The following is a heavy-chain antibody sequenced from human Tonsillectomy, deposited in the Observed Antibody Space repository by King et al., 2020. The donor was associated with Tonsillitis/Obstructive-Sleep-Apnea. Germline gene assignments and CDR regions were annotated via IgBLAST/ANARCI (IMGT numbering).Heavy chain of an antibody. CDR1: GFTFAEYA. J-gene: IGHJ4*02. Sequence: VQLVESGGGLVQPGRSLRLSCAASGFTFAEYAMHWVRQAPGEGLEWVAGISWNSSSIVYADSVKGRFTISRDNAKNSLYLQMISLRTEDTALYCCTKAVSTTVTAYFVDWGQGTLVTVSS. V-gene: IGHV3-9*01. D-gene: IGHD4-11*01. CDR2: ISWNSSSI. CDR3: TKAVSTTVTAYFVD.